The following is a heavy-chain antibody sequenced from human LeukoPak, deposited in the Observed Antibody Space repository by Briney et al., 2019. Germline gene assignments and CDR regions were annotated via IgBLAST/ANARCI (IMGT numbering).Heavy chain of an antibody. Sequence: SETLSLTCSVSGGSISSYYWSWIRQPPGKGPEWIGYMYYSGSANYNPSLKSRVTMSVDTSKNHFSLNLTSVTAADTAVYYCARGGTQLTFPVWGQGTLVTVSS. CDR3: ARGGTQLTFPV. D-gene: IGHD4/OR15-4a*01. V-gene: IGHV4-59*01. CDR1: GGSISSYY. J-gene: IGHJ4*02. CDR2: MYYSGSA.